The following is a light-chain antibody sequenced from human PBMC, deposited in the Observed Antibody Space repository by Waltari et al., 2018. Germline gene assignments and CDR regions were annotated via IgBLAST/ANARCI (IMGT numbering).Light chain of an antibody. CDR2: GAS. J-gene: IGKJ4*01. CDR1: QTISTN. CDR3: QQYNLWPLT. V-gene: IGKV3-15*01. Sequence: TQSPGTLSVSPGERATLSCRASQTISTNLAWYQQKPGQAPRLLIFGASTRATGIPARFSGSGSGTEFTLTISSLQSEDFAIYYCQQYNLWPLTFGGGTTVEI.